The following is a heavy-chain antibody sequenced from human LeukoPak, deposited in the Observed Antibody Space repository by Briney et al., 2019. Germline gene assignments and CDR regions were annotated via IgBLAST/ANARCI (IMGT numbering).Heavy chain of an antibody. Sequence: PSETLSLTCAVYGGSFSGYYWSWIRQPPGKGLEWIGEINHSGSTNYNPSLKSRVTISVDTSKNQFSLKLSSVTAADTALYYCARVTHSTSFVRFDYWGRGTLVSVSS. D-gene: IGHD2-2*01. V-gene: IGHV4-34*01. J-gene: IGHJ4*02. CDR2: INHSGST. CDR1: GGSFSGYY. CDR3: ARVTHSTSFVRFDY.